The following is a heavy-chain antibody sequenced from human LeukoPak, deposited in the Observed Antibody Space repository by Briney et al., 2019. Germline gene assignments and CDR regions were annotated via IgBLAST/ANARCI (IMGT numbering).Heavy chain of an antibody. J-gene: IGHJ4*02. D-gene: IGHD3-10*01. CDR2: ISGSGDDT. CDR1: GFTFSSYV. CDR3: AKKEAMIRGVPYYYDF. V-gene: IGHV3-23*01. Sequence: GGSLRLSCAASGFTFSSYVMTWVRQAPGQGLEWVSAISGSGDDTYYADSVKGRFTISRDNSKNTLYLQMNSLRAEDTAVYYCAKKEAMIRGVPYYYDFWGQGTLVTVSS.